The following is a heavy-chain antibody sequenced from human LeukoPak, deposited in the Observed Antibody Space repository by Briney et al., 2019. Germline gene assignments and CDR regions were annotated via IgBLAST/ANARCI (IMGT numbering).Heavy chain of an antibody. J-gene: IGHJ3*02. CDR1: GFTFSSYS. Sequence: GGSLRLSCAASGFTFSSYSMNWVRQAPGKGLEWVSSISSSSSYIYYADSVKGRFTISRDNAKNSLYLQMNSLRAEDTAVYYCAKGSESRHVAFDIWGQGTMVTVSS. CDR2: ISSSSSYI. V-gene: IGHV3-21*01. D-gene: IGHD1-26*01. CDR3: AKGSESRHVAFDI.